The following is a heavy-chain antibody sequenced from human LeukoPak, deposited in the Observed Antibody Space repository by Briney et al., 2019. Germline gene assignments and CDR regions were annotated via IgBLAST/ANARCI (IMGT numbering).Heavy chain of an antibody. CDR3: ARLAYYDDAFDI. CDR1: GYSISSGHW. D-gene: IGHD3-22*01. CDR2: IHHGGST. V-gene: IGHV4-4*02. Sequence: SGTLSLTCAVSGYSISSGHWWSWVRQPPGKGLEWIGEIHHGGSTNYNPSLKSRVTISVDTSKNQFSLKLSSVTAADTAVYYCARLAYYDDAFDIWGQGTMVTVSS. J-gene: IGHJ3*02.